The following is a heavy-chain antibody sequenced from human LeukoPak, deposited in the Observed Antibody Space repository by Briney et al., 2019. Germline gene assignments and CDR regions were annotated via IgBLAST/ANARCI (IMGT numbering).Heavy chain of an antibody. J-gene: IGHJ4*02. CDR3: ARGYCSSTSCYPTGVFDY. V-gene: IGHV5-51*01. Sequence: GGSLQISCMGSGYSFTSYWLGWVRQMPGKGLEWMGNIFPGDSDIRYSPSFQGQVTISADKSISTAYLQWSSLKASDTAMYYCARGYCSSTSCYPTGVFDYWGQGTLVTVSS. D-gene: IGHD2-2*01. CDR2: IFPGDSDI. CDR1: GYSFTSYW.